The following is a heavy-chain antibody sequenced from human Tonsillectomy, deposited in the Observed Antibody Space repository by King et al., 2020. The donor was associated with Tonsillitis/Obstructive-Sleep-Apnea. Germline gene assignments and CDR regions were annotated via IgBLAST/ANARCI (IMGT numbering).Heavy chain of an antibody. D-gene: IGHD3-22*01. CDR1: GYTFTSYA. J-gene: IGHJ6*03. CDR2: INTNTGNP. CDR3: ARDPYYDRVLTLPAYYYYYMDV. Sequence: VQLVQSGSELKKPGASVKVSCKASGYTFTSYAMNWVRQAPGQGLEWMGWINTNTGNPTYAQGFTGRFVFSLDTSVSTAYLQISSLKAEDPAVYYCARDPYYDRVLTLPAYYYYYMDVWGKGTTVTVSS. V-gene: IGHV7-4-1*02.